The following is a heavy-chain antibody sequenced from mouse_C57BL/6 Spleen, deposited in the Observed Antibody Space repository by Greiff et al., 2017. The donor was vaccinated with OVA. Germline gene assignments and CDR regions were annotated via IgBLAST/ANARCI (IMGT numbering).Heavy chain of an antibody. CDR3: ERWGGYCFPY. CDR1: GYTFTSYW. Sequence: QVQLQQPGAELVMPGASVKLSCKASGYTFTSYWMHWVKQRPGQGLEWIGEIDPSDSYTNYNQKFKGKSTLTADKSSSTAYMQLSSLTSEDSAVYSCERWGGYCFPYWGQGTLVTVSA. D-gene: IGHD2-3*01. CDR2: IDPSDSYT. V-gene: IGHV1-69*01. J-gene: IGHJ3*01.